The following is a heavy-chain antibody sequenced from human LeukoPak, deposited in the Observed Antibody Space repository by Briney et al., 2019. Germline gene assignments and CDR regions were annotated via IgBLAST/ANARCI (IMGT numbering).Heavy chain of an antibody. V-gene: IGHV1-18*01. CDR2: ISADNGNT. CDR3: ARVDILTGYYFFDS. J-gene: IGHJ4*02. Sequence: GASVKVSCKASGYTFTNYGISWVRQAPGQGLEWMGWISADNGNTYYTQNFQGRVSVTTDTSTSTAYMEVRSLRSDDTAVFYCARVDILTGYYFFDSWGQGTLVTVSS. D-gene: IGHD3-9*01. CDR1: GYTFTNYG.